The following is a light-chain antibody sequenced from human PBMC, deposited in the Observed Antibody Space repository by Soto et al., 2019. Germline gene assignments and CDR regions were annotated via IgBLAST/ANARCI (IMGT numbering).Light chain of an antibody. CDR1: QSVSSS. CDR2: GAS. Sequence: EIVLTQSPGTLSLSPGEGATLSCRASQSVSSSLAWYQQKRGQAPRLLIHGASSRATGIPDRFSGSVSGTDLTLTISRLEAEDFAVYYCQQYGGSPRTFDQGTKVEVK. V-gene: IGKV3-20*01. CDR3: QQYGGSPRT. J-gene: IGKJ1*01.